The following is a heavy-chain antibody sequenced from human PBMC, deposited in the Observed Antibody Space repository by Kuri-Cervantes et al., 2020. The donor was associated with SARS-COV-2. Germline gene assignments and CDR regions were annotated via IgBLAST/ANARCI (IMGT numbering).Heavy chain of an antibody. J-gene: IGHJ3*02. V-gene: IGHV4-59*11. Sequence: GSLRPSCTVSGGSISSHYWSWIRQPPGKGLEWIGYIYYSGSTNYNPSLKSRVTISVDTSKNQFSLKLSSVTAADTAVYYCARAPVSAFGIWGQETMVTVSS. CDR1: GGSISSHY. CDR2: IYYSGST. CDR3: ARAPVSAFGI.